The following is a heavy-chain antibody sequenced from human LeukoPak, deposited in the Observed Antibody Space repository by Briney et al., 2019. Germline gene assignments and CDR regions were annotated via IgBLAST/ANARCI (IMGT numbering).Heavy chain of an antibody. CDR3: ARDLRRMVRGGDDAFDI. D-gene: IGHD3-10*01. CDR2: IYTSGST. CDR1: GGSISSYY. J-gene: IGHJ3*02. V-gene: IGHV4-4*07. Sequence: PSETLSLTCTVSGGSISSYYWSWLRQPAGKGLEWIGRIYTSGSTNYNPSLKSQVTMSVDTSKNQFSLKLSSVTAADTAVYYCARDLRRMVRGGDDAFDIWGQGTMVTVSS.